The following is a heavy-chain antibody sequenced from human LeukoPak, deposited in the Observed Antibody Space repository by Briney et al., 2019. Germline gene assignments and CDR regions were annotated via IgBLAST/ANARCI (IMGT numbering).Heavy chain of an antibody. CDR3: ARAEYDILTGYPPGAFDI. J-gene: IGHJ3*02. CDR2: INAGNGNT. V-gene: IGHV1-3*01. Sequence: ATVKVSSRASGYTFSIYAVHWVRQAPGQRLEWMGWINAGNGNTKYSQKFQGRVTITRDTSASTAYMELSSLRSEDTAVYYCARAEYDILTGYPPGAFDIWGQGTMVTVSS. CDR1: GYTFSIYA. D-gene: IGHD3-9*01.